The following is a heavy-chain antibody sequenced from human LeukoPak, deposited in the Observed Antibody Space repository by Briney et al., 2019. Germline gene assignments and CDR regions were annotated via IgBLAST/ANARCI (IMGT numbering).Heavy chain of an antibody. CDR2: INPNSGGT. Sequence: GASVKVSCKTSGYTFTGYYMHWVRQAPGQGLEWMGWINPNSGGTNYAQKFQGRVTMTRDTSISTAYMELSRLISDDTAVYYCARIKRVTMLVRGVIGFEYWGQGTLVTVSS. J-gene: IGHJ4*02. CDR3: ARIKRVTMLVRGVIGFEY. CDR1: GYTFTGYY. D-gene: IGHD3-22*01. V-gene: IGHV1-2*02.